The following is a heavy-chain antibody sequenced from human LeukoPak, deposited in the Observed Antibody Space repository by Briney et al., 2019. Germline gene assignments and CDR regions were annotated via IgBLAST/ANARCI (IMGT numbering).Heavy chain of an antibody. CDR2: VRYDGTEK. V-gene: IGHV3-30*02. CDR3: AKDIALYREPLDY. Sequence: PGGSLRLSCAASGFTFSSNGMHWVRQAPSKGLEWVAFVRYDGTEKYYINSVKGRFTISRDNSKNTLSPQMNSLRAEDTAVYYCAKDIALYREPLDYWGQGTLVTVSS. J-gene: IGHJ4*02. CDR1: GFTFSSNG. D-gene: IGHD1-26*01.